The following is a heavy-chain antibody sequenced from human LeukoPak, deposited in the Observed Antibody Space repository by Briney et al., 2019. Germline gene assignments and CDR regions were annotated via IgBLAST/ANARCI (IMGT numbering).Heavy chain of an antibody. CDR3: ARYPGIAVAGSFFDY. V-gene: IGHV3-21*01. J-gene: IGHJ4*02. CDR2: ISSSSSYI. Sequence: GRSLRLSCAASGFTFSGYDMHWVRQAPGKGLEWVSSISSSSSYIYYADSVKGRFTISRDNAKNSLYLQMNSLRAEDTAVYYCARYPGIAVAGSFFDYWGQGTLVTVSS. D-gene: IGHD6-19*01. CDR1: GFTFSGYD.